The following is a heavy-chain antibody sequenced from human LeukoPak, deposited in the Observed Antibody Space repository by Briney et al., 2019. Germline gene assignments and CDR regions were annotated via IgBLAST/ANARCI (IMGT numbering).Heavy chain of an antibody. D-gene: IGHD3-10*01. Sequence: GGSLRLSCAASGFTFSSYDMHWVRQATGKGLEWVSAIGTAGDPYYPGSVKGRFTISRENAKNSLYLQMNSLRAGDTAVYYCARGLGGRQNNWFDPWGQGTLVTVSS. V-gene: IGHV3-13*05. CDR3: ARGLGGRQNNWFDP. CDR2: IGTAGDP. J-gene: IGHJ5*02. CDR1: GFTFSSYD.